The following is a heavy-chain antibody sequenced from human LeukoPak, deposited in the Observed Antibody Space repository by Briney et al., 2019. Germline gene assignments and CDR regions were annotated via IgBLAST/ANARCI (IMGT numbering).Heavy chain of an antibody. D-gene: IGHD3-16*01. Sequence: GGSLRLSCAASGFTFSSYTMNWVRQAPGKGLEWVSYISSSGSTIYYAGSVKGRLTISRDNVKNSLYLRMNSLRAEDTAVYYCARDDISTDYSLFDYWGQGTLVIVSS. J-gene: IGHJ4*02. V-gene: IGHV3-48*01. CDR1: GFTFSSYT. CDR2: ISSSGSTI. CDR3: ARDDISTDYSLFDY.